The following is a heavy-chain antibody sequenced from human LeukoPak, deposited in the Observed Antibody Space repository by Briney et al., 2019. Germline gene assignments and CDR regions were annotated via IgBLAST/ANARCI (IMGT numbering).Heavy chain of an antibody. Sequence: GGSLRLSCSAAGVTFNNHWMHWVRQGQGKGLMWVSRISNDGLTTTYADSVKGRFTISRDNAKNTVYMHINSLRAEDSAVYFCARDMHYNSADYWGRGTLVIVSS. D-gene: IGHD1-1*01. V-gene: IGHV3-74*01. CDR3: ARDMHYNSADY. CDR1: GVTFNNHW. CDR2: ISNDGLTT. J-gene: IGHJ4*02.